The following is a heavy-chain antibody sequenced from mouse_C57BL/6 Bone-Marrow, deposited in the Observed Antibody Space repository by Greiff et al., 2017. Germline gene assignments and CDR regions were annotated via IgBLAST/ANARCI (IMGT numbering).Heavy chain of an antibody. D-gene: IGHD1-1*01. Sequence: EVQLQQSGPELVKPGASVQISCKASGYSFTDYNMNWVKQSNGKSLEWLGVITPNYGPTSYKQKFKGKATLTVDPYYSTAYMQLNSLTAEDSAFYFCAIPYLITTVGWFAYGGQETLVTVSA. V-gene: IGHV1-39*01. CDR1: GYSFTDYN. CDR3: AIPYLITTVGWFAY. J-gene: IGHJ3*01. CDR2: ITPNYGPT.